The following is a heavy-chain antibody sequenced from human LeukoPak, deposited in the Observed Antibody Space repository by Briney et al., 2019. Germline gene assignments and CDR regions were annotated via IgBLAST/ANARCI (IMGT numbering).Heavy chain of an antibody. V-gene: IGHV1-46*01. Sequence: GASVKVSCKASGYTFTSYYMHWVRQAPGQGLEWMGIINPSGGSTSYARKFQGRVTMTRDTSTSTVYMELSSLRSEDTAVYYCARDSNYYDSSGYPWYYFDYWGQGTLVTVSS. CDR1: GYTFTSYY. J-gene: IGHJ4*02. D-gene: IGHD3-22*01. CDR3: ARDSNYYDSSGYPWYYFDY. CDR2: INPSGGST.